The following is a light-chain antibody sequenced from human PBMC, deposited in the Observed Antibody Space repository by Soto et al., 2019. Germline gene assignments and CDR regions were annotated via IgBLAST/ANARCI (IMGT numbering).Light chain of an antibody. V-gene: IGLV1-44*01. CDR3: AAWDDSLNGWV. J-gene: IGLJ3*02. Sequence: QSVLTQPPSASGTPGQRVTISCCGSSSNIGSNTVSWYQQLPGTAPKLLIYGNSQRPSGVPDRFSGSKSGTSASLAISGLQSEDEADYYCAAWDDSLNGWVFGGGTKLTVL. CDR1: SSNIGSNT. CDR2: GNS.